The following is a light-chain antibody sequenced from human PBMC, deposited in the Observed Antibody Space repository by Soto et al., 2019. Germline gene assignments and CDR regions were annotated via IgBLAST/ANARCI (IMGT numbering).Light chain of an antibody. Sequence: EIVMTQSPATLSVSPGEGATLSCRASQSVSSKLAWYQQKPGQAPRLLIYDASNRATGIPAGFSGSGSGTDFTLTISSLEPEDFAVYYRQQRSNWPITFGPGTKVDI. J-gene: IGKJ3*01. CDR3: QQRSNWPIT. CDR1: QSVSSK. V-gene: IGKV3-11*01. CDR2: DAS.